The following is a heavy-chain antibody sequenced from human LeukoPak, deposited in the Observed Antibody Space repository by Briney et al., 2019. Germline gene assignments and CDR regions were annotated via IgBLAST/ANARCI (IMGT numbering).Heavy chain of an antibody. D-gene: IGHD3-10*01. Sequence: GSVKVSCKASGYTFTSYDINWVRQATGQGLEWMGWMNPNSGNTGYAQKFQGRVTMTRNTSISTAYMELSSLRSEDTAVYYCARVIGWFGELLYRSWYYYGMDVWGQGTTVTVSS. V-gene: IGHV1-8*01. CDR1: GYTFTSYD. CDR2: MNPNSGNT. J-gene: IGHJ6*02. CDR3: ARVIGWFGELLYRSWYYYGMDV.